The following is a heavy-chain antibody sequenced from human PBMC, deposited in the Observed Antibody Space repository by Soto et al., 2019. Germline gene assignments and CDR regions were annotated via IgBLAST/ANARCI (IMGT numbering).Heavy chain of an antibody. D-gene: IGHD4-17*01. Sequence: QLQLQESGPGLVKPSETLSLTCTVSGGSISSSSYYWGWIRQPPGKGLEWIGSIYYSGSTYYNPSLTRRATISVDTSKNQFSLKLSSVTAADTAVYYCATLYGDYVSYWGQGTLVTVSS. V-gene: IGHV4-39*01. CDR2: IYYSGST. CDR1: GGSISSSSYY. CDR3: ATLYGDYVSY. J-gene: IGHJ4*02.